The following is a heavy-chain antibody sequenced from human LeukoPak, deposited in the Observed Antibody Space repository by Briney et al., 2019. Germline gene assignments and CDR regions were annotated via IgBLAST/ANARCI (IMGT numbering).Heavy chain of an antibody. CDR3: AKHHGYSYGSLGMDV. V-gene: IGHV3-30*18. Sequence: GGSLRLSCAASGFTFSSYGMHWVRQALGKGLEWVAVISYDGSNKYYADSVKGRFTISRDNSKNTLYLQMNSLRAEDTAVYYCAKHHGYSYGSLGMDVWGQGTTVTVSS. D-gene: IGHD5-18*01. CDR2: ISYDGSNK. CDR1: GFTFSSYG. J-gene: IGHJ6*02.